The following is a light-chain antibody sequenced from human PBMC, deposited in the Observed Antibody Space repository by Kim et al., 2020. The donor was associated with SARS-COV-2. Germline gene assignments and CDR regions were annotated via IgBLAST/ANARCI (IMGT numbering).Light chain of an antibody. CDR2: DDS. Sequence: APGKTARFTCGGSNIESKSVHWYQQRPGQAPVLVVYDDSDRPSGIPERFSGSNSGNTATLTISRVEAGDEADYYCQVWDSSSDHVVFGGGTQLTVL. J-gene: IGLJ2*01. CDR3: QVWDSSSDHVV. V-gene: IGLV3-21*03. CDR1: NIESKS.